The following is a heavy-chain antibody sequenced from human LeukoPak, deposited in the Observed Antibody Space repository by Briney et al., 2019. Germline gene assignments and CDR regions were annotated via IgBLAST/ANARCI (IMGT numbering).Heavy chain of an antibody. CDR2: ISAYNGNT. CDR3: AREANCSGGSCYQNYYYYYGMDV. V-gene: IGHV1-18*04. J-gene: IGHJ6*04. Sequence: ASVKVSCKASGYTFTSYGISWVRQAPRQGLEWMGWISAYNGNTNYAQKLQGRVTMTTDTSTSTAYTELRSLRSDDTAVYYCAREANCSGGSCYQNYYYYYGMDVWGKRTTVTVSS. CDR1: GYTFTSYG. D-gene: IGHD2-15*01.